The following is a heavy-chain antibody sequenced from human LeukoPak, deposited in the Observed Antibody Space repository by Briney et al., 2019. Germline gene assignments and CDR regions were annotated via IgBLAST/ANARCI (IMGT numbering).Heavy chain of an antibody. CDR3: ARAYYGSGTSHFDS. V-gene: IGHV3-21*01. CDR1: GFSFSIYS. D-gene: IGHD3-10*01. CDR2: VSSSSGYI. Sequence: GGSLRLSCAASGFSFSIYSMNWVRQTPGKGLEWVSSVSSSSGYIYYADSVKGRFTISRDNSKNSLYLQMDNLRAEDTAVYYCARAYYGSGTSHFDSWGQGTLVTVSS. J-gene: IGHJ4*02.